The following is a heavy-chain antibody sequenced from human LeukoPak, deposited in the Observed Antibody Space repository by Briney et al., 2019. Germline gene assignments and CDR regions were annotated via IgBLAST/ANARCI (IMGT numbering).Heavy chain of an antibody. CDR1: GGSMSSHD. CDR3: ARVRLGHDLWSDYDALDV. J-gene: IGHJ3*01. CDR2: IFTTGRT. D-gene: IGHD3-3*01. V-gene: IGHV4-4*07. Sequence: SETLSLTCTVSGGSMSSHDWTWIRQPAGKGLEWLGRIFTTGRTNYNPSLKSRLTMSIDTSKNEFSVRLTSVTAADTAMYYCARVRLGHDLWSDYDALDVWGRGTMVAVSS.